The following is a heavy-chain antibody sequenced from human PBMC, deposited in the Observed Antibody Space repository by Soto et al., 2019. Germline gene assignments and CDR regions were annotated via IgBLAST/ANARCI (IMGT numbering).Heavy chain of an antibody. V-gene: IGHV4-39*01. D-gene: IGHD3-22*01. CDR3: ARLPYYDTLPVTFDI. J-gene: IGHJ3*02. Sequence: PSETLSLTCNVSSGSISSSLYYWGWIRQPPGKGLEWIGTIYSTVSTHYNPSLKSRVTISVDTSKNQFSLKLNSVTAADTAVYYCARLPYYDTLPVTFDIWGQGAMVTVSS. CDR1: SGSISSSLYY. CDR2: IYSTVST.